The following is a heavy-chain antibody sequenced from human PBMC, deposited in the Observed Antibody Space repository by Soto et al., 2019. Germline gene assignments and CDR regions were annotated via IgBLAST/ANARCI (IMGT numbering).Heavy chain of an antibody. CDR2: ISYSGST. J-gene: IGHJ4*02. Sequence: SETLSLTCTVSGGSISSGNYYWSWIRQPPGKGLEWIGFISYSGSTYYSTSLKSRVTISVDTSKSQFSLSLSFVTAAVTSVYYCATMGTPATGLYFFDYWGQGSLVTVSS. CDR3: ATMGTPATGLYFFDY. D-gene: IGHD2-15*01. CDR1: GGSISSGNYY. V-gene: IGHV4-30-4*01.